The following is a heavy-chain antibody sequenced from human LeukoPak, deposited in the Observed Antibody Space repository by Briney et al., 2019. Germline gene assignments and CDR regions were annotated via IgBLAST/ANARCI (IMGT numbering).Heavy chain of an antibody. V-gene: IGHV1-8*02. CDR1: GYIFTDDY. Sequence: RASVKVSCKASGYIFTDDYMHWVRQTPGQGLEWMGWMNPNSGNTGYAQKFQGRVTMTRNTSISTAYMELSSLRSEDTAVYYCARGSIGPSKRITMVRGMPYWGQGTLVTVSS. D-gene: IGHD3-10*01. CDR2: MNPNSGNT. J-gene: IGHJ4*02. CDR3: ARGSIGPSKRITMVRGMPY.